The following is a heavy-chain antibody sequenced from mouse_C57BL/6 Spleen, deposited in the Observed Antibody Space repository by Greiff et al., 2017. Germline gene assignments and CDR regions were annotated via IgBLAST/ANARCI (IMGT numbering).Heavy chain of an antibody. CDR1: GYTFTSYW. CDR2: IDPSDSET. Sequence: QVQLQQPGAELVRPGSSVKLSCTASGYTFTSYWMHWVKQRPIQGLEWIGNIDPSDSETHYTQQFKDKATLTVDKSSSTAYMQLSSLTAEDSAVYYCARGGSSGPYAMDYWGQGTSVTVSS. D-gene: IGHD3-2*02. CDR3: ARGGSSGPYAMDY. J-gene: IGHJ4*01. V-gene: IGHV1-52*01.